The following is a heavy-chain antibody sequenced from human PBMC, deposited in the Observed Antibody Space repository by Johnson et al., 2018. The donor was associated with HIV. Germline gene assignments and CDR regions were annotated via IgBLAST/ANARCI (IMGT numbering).Heavy chain of an antibody. V-gene: IGHV3-13*01. CDR2: IGTAGDT. CDR1: GFTFSSYD. D-gene: IGHD2-15*01. CDR3: ARAGSIPAANDAFDI. J-gene: IGHJ3*02. Sequence: VQLVESGGGLVQPGGSLRLSCAASGFTFSSYDMHWVRQATGKGLEWVSAIGTAGDTYYPGSVKGRFTISRENAKNSLYLQINSLRAGDTAVYYCARAGSIPAANDAFDIWGQGTMVTVSS.